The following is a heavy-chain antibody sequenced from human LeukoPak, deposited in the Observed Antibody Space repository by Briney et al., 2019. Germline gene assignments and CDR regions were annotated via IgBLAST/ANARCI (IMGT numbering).Heavy chain of an antibody. Sequence: SGGSLRLSCAASGFTFSDYYMSWIRQAPGKGLEWVSYIGSSGNNIYYADSVEGRFTISRDNAKNSLYPQMNSLRAEDTAVYYCARVAQQSWVDYWGQGTLVTVSS. CDR2: IGSSGNNI. CDR1: GFTFSDYY. J-gene: IGHJ4*02. V-gene: IGHV3-11*04. D-gene: IGHD1-1*01. CDR3: ARVAQQSWVDY.